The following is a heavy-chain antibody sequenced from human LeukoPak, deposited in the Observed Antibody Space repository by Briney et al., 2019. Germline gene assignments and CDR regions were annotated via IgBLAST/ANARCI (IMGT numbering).Heavy chain of an antibody. J-gene: IGHJ4*02. D-gene: IGHD3-22*01. CDR3: ARGPITTRSHFDY. CDR2: IIPIFATA. CDR1: VGTFSSYA. Sequence: SVKVSCKAFVGTFSSYAISWVRQAPGQGLEWVGGIIPIFATANYAQKFQGRVTITADESTSTAYMELSSLRSEDTAVYYCARGPITTRSHFDYWGQGTLVTVSS. V-gene: IGHV1-69*13.